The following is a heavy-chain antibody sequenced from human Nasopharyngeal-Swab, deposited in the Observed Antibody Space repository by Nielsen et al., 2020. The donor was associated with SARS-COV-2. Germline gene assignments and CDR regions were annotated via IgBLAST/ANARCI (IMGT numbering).Heavy chain of an antibody. CDR1: GFTFSSYS. V-gene: IGHV3-48*01. CDR3: ARGGAAAGGFLFLGYFDL. Sequence: GGSLRLSCAASGFTFSSYSMYWVRQAPGKGLEWVSYISSSSRTIYYADSVKGRFTISRDNAKNPLYLQMNSLRAEDTAVYYCARGGAAAGGFLFLGYFDLWGRGTLVTVSS. J-gene: IGHJ2*01. D-gene: IGHD6-13*01. CDR2: ISSSSRTI.